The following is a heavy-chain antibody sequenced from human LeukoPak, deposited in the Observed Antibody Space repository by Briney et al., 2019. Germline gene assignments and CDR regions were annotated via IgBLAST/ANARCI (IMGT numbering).Heavy chain of an antibody. Sequence: QPGGSLRLSCAASGFIFSSYWMHWVRQAPGKGLVWVSRINSDGSSTSYADSVKGRFTISRDNAKNTLYLQMNSLRAEDTAVYYCARVGGRGSPVSYWGQGTLVTVSS. J-gene: IGHJ4*02. CDR1: GFIFSSYW. CDR3: ARVGGRGSPVSY. CDR2: INSDGSST. D-gene: IGHD3-16*01. V-gene: IGHV3-74*01.